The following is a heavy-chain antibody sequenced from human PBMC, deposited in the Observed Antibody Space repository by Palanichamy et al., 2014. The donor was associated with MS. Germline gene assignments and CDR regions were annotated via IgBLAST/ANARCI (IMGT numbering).Heavy chain of an antibody. Sequence: EVQLVESGEDLVQPGGSLRPSCAASGFTFSNYWMHWVRQAPGKGLMWVSRINSDESSTNYADSVKGRFTISRDNAKNTLYLQMNSLRDEDTAVYYCARSPGGRFDYWGQGTLVTVSS. V-gene: IGHV3-74*01. CDR2: INSDESST. D-gene: IGHD2-15*01. CDR3: ARSPGGRFDY. CDR1: GFTFSNYW. J-gene: IGHJ4*02.